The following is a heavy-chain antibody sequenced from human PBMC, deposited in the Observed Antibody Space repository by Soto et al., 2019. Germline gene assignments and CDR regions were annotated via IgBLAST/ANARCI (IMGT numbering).Heavy chain of an antibody. D-gene: IGHD3-22*01. V-gene: IGHV3-48*02. Sequence: EVQLVASGGGLVQPGGSLRLSCAASGFTFSSYSMSWVRQAPGKGLEWVSSISSSSSTIYYADSVKGRFTISRDNAKNSLYLQMNSMRDEDTAVYYCARDYYYDTSGIGGYWGQGTLVTVSS. CDR2: ISSSSSTI. CDR1: GFTFSSYS. J-gene: IGHJ4*02. CDR3: ARDYYYDTSGIGGY.